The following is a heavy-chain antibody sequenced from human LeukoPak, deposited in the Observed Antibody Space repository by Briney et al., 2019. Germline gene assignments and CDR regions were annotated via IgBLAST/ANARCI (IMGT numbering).Heavy chain of an antibody. CDR1: GGAISSQN. Sequence: SETLSLTCTVSGGAISSQNWSWIRQPPGKGLEYISRVYPSGSTNDNPSLKGRVTMSIDTSKNQFSLRLNSVTAADSAVYYCAREYCSTTICYPSGRYYDSWGQGTLVTVFS. J-gene: IGHJ4*02. V-gene: IGHV4-4*07. CDR3: AREYCSTTICYPSGRYYDS. D-gene: IGHD2-2*01. CDR2: VYPSGST.